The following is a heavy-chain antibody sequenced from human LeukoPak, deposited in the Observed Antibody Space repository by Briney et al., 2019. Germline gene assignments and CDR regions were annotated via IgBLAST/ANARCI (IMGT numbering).Heavy chain of an antibody. J-gene: IGHJ2*01. Sequence: PGGSLRLSCAVSGLTFSNFKMNWVRQAPGKGLEWVSYISDSGRTTFYADSVKGRFTISRDNAKNSLYLQMNSLRAEDTAVYYCARDPKGYLYRGWYFDLWGRGTLVTVSS. V-gene: IGHV3-48*03. CDR1: GLTFSNFK. D-gene: IGHD3-16*02. CDR3: ARDPKGYLYRGWYFDL. CDR2: ISDSGRTT.